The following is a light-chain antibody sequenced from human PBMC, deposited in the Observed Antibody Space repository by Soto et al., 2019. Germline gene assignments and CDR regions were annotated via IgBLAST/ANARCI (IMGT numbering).Light chain of an antibody. CDR1: QSVSSSS. V-gene: IGKV3-20*01. J-gene: IGKJ2*01. Sequence: EIVLTQSPGTLSLSPGERANLSCRASQSVSSSSLAWYQQKPGQAPRLLIYGASSMATGIPDRFSGSGSGTDFTLTISRLEPEDFAVYYCQQYGRSPTSMYTFGQGTKLEIK. CDR2: GAS. CDR3: QQYGRSPTSMYT.